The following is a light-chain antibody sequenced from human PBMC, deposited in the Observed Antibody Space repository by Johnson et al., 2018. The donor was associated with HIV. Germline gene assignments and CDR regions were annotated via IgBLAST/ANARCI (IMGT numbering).Light chain of an antibody. CDR3: GTWDSSLLAGGNV. CDR1: SSNIGHNY. J-gene: IGLJ1*01. V-gene: IGLV1-51*02. CDR2: ANN. Sequence: QSVLSQPPSVSAAPGQKVTISCSGSSSNIGHNYVSWYQQLPGTAPKLLIYANNKRPSGIPDRFSGSTSGTSATPGITVLQPGDEADYYCGTWDSSLLAGGNVLGTGTKVTVL.